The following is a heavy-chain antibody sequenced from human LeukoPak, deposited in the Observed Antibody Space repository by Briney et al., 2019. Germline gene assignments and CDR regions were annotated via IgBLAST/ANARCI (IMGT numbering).Heavy chain of an antibody. CDR2: ISYDGNNK. D-gene: IGHD5-18*01. CDR3: AKGGYSYGYFDY. J-gene: IGHJ4*02. Sequence: GGSLRLSCGFTFSNYGMHWVRQAPGKGLEWVAVISYDGNNKYYADSVKGRFTISRDNSKNTLYLQMNSLRAEDSAVYYCAKGGYSYGYFDYWGQGILVTVSS. V-gene: IGHV3-30*18. CDR1: FTFSNYG.